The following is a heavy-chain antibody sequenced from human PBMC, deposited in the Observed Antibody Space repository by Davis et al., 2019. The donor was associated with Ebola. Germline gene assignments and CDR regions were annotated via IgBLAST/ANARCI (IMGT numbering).Heavy chain of an antibody. CDR2: IRSQSYGGTT. D-gene: IGHD6-19*01. V-gene: IGHV3-49*03. CDR1: GFTFGDYA. CDR3: TTRTAVTDVHAFDV. J-gene: IGHJ3*01. Sequence: PGGSLRLSCTASGFTFGDYAMSWFRQAPGKGLEWVGFIRSQSYGGTTEYAASVKGRFTISRDDSKNTLFLQMDSLKTEDTAVYHCTTRTAVTDVHAFDVWGQGTMVAVSP.